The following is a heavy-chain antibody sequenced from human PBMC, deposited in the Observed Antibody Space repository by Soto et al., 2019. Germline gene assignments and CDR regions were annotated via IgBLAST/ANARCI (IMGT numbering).Heavy chain of an antibody. CDR1: GFTFSSYG. J-gene: IGHJ3*02. Sequence: PGGSLRLSCAASGFTFSSYGMHWVRQAPGKGLEWVAVISYDGSNKYYADSVKGRFTISRDNSKNTLYLQMNSLRAEDTAVYYCAKGGAAAGTANDAFDIWGQGTMVTVSS. CDR2: ISYDGSNK. V-gene: IGHV3-30*18. D-gene: IGHD6-13*01. CDR3: AKGGAAAGTANDAFDI.